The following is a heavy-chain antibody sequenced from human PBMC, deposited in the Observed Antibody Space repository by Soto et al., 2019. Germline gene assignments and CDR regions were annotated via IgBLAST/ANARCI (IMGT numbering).Heavy chain of an antibody. J-gene: IGHJ4*02. CDR3: ANTPSIVGATLLFHY. Sequence: PGGSLRLSCAASGFTFSSYAMSWVRQAPGKGLEWVSAISGSGGSTYYADSVKGRFTISRDNSKNTLYLQMNSLRAEDTAVYYCANTPSIVGATLLFHYWGQGTLVTVSS. CDR1: GFTFSSYA. V-gene: IGHV3-23*01. D-gene: IGHD1-26*01. CDR2: ISGSGGST.